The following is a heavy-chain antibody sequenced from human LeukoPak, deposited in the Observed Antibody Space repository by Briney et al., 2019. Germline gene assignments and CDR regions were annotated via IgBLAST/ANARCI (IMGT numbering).Heavy chain of an antibody. CDR2: INPNSGGT. CDR3: ARGYYDSSDFEYFQH. Sequence: ASVKVSCKASGYTFSDYYMHWVRQAPGQGLEWMGWINPNSGGTNYAQKFQGGVTMTRDTSISTAYMELSRLRSDDTAVYYCARGYYDSSDFEYFQHWGQGTLVTVSS. CDR1: GYTFSDYY. J-gene: IGHJ1*01. V-gene: IGHV1-2*02. D-gene: IGHD3-22*01.